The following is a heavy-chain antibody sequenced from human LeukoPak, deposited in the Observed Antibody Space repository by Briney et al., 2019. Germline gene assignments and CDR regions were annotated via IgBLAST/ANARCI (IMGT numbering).Heavy chain of an antibody. V-gene: IGHV3-66*01. Sequence: GGSLRLSCAASGFTVSSNYMSWVRQAPGKGLEWVSVIYSGGSTYYADSVKGRFIISRDNPKNTLYLQMDSLRAEDTAVYFCATKYHSGSYYDNWGQGTLVTVSS. CDR2: IYSGGST. CDR1: GFTVSSNY. D-gene: IGHD3-10*01. CDR3: ATKYHSGSYYDN. J-gene: IGHJ4*02.